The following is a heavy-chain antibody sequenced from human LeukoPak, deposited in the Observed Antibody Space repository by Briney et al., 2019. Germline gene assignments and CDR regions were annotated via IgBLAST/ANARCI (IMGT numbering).Heavy chain of an antibody. CDR3: ARGIYYFDS. Sequence: GGSLRLSCAASGFTFRTHDMHWVRQAPGKGLEWVAVTSHDGGNKYYADSVRGRFTISRDNSKNTVYLQMNSLRAEDTAVYYCARGIYYFDSWGQGTLVTVSS. J-gene: IGHJ4*02. CDR1: GFTFRTHD. V-gene: IGHV3-30*03. D-gene: IGHD5-12*01. CDR2: TSHDGGNK.